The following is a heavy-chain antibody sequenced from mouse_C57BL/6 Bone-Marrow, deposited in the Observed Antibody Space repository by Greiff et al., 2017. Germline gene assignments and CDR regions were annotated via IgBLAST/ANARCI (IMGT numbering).Heavy chain of an antibody. CDR1: GYTFTSYD. CDR3: ARDYGSSYWYFDV. V-gene: IGHV1-85*01. J-gene: IGHJ1*03. CDR2: IYPRDGST. Sequence: VKLQESGPELVKPGASVKLSCKASGYTFTSYDINWVKQRPGQGLEWIGWIYPRDGSTKYNEKLKGKATLTVDTSSSTAYMELHSLTSEDSAVYFCARDYGSSYWYFDVWGTGTTVTVSS. D-gene: IGHD1-1*01.